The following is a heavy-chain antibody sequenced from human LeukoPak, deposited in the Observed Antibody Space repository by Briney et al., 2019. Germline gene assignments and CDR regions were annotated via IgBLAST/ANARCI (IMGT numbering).Heavy chain of an antibody. CDR1: GGSLSSYY. D-gene: IGHD4-11*01. V-gene: IGHV4-59*01. J-gene: IGHJ6*02. CDR3: ARDGGDYTPPYYYYGMDV. Sequence: SETLSLTCTVSGGSLSSYYWSWIRQPPGKGLEWIGYIYYSGSTNYNPSLKSRVTISVDTSKNQFSLKLSSVTAADTAVYYCARDGGDYTPPYYYYGMDVWGQGTTVTVSS. CDR2: IYYSGST.